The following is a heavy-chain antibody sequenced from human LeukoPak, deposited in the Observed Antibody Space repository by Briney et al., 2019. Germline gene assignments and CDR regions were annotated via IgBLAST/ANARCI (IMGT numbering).Heavy chain of an antibody. Sequence: PSETLSLTCTVSGGSISSGDYYWSWIRQPPGKGLEWITYIYYSGSTYYNPSLKSRVTISVDTSKNQFSLKLSSVTAADTAVYYCARVLYNWNCSYYFDYWGQGTLVTVSS. CDR1: GGSISSGDYY. CDR2: IYYSGST. D-gene: IGHD1-7*01. V-gene: IGHV4-30-4*08. J-gene: IGHJ4*02. CDR3: ARVLYNWNCSYYFDY.